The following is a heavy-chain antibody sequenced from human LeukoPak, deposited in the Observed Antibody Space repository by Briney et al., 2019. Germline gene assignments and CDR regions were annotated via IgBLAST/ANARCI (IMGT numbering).Heavy chain of an antibody. CDR1: GGSISSSSYY. D-gene: IGHD1-26*01. Sequence: SETLSLTCTVSGGSISSSSYYWGWIRQPPGKGLEWIGSIYYSGSTYYNPSLKSRVTISVDTSKNQFSLNLSSVTAADTAVYYCARHEYSGSYYPFDYWGQGTLVTVSS. CDR3: ARHEYSGSYYPFDY. CDR2: IYYSGST. V-gene: IGHV4-39*01. J-gene: IGHJ4*02.